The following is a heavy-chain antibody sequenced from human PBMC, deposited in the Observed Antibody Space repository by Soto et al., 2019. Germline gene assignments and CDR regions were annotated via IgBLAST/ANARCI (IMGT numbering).Heavy chain of an antibody. J-gene: IGHJ6*02. D-gene: IGHD2-2*01. V-gene: IGHV1-2*02. Sequence: QVQLVQSGAEVKKPGASVKVSCKASGYTFTGYYMHWVRQAPGQGLEWMGWINPNSGGTNYAQKFQGRVTMTRDTSISTAYMELSRLRSDDTAVYYCARSGYCSSTSCSHKPGYYYYGMDVWGQGTTVTVSS. CDR1: GYTFTGYY. CDR3: ARSGYCSSTSCSHKPGYYYYGMDV. CDR2: INPNSGGT.